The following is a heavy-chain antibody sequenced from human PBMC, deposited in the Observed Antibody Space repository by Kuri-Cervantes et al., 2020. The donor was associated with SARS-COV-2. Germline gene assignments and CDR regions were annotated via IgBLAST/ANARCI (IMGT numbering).Heavy chain of an antibody. Sequence: GSLRLSCTVSGGSISSSNYYWGRIRQPPGKGLEWIGSIYHSGSTYYNPSLKSRVTISVDTSKNQFSLKLSSVTAADTAVYYCARVRYCSSTSCRLGWYFDLWGRGTLVTVSS. CDR3: ARVRYCSSTSCRLGWYFDL. J-gene: IGHJ2*01. D-gene: IGHD2-2*01. CDR1: GGSISSSNYY. CDR2: IYHSGST. V-gene: IGHV4-39*07.